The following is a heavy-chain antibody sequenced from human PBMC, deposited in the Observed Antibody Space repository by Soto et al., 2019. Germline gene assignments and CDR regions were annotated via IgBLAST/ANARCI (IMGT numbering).Heavy chain of an antibody. CDR1: GYTFTSYD. CDR2: MNPNIGNT. CDR3: AVPGYSSGWYYYYYGMDV. Sequence: QVQLVQSGAEVKKPGASVKVSCKASGYTFTSYDINWVRQATGQGLEWLGWMNPNIGNTGYAQKFQGSVPMTTTASISKAYMELSRLRSEDTAVYYWAVPGYSSGWYYYYYGMDVWGQGTTVTVSS. J-gene: IGHJ6*02. D-gene: IGHD6-19*01. V-gene: IGHV1-8*01.